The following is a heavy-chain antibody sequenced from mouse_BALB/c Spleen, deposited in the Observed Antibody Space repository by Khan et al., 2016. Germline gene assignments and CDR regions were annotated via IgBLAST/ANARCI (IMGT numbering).Heavy chain of an antibody. CDR2: IWSDGST. CDR1: GFSLKNYG. J-gene: IGHJ4*01. CDR3: AIQPYYHYNIMDY. D-gene: IGHD2-10*01. Sequence: QMQLEESGPGLVAPSQSLSITCTISGFSLKNYGVHWVRQPPGKGLEWLVVIWSDGSTTYNSALKSRLSISKDNSKSQVFLKINSLQTDDTAMYFCAIQPYYHYNIMDYWGQGTSVTVSS. V-gene: IGHV2-6-1*01.